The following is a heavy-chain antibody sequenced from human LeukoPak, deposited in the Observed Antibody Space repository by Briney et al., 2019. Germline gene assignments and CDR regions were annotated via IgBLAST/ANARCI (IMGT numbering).Heavy chain of an antibody. V-gene: IGHV4-59*08. CDR1: GGSISSYY. CDR2: IYYSGST. J-gene: IGHJ4*02. CDR3: ARHSDYYGSAY. Sequence: SETLSLTCTVSGGSISSYYWSWIRQSPGKGLEWIGYIYYSGSTNYNPSLKSRVTISVDTSKNQFSLKLSSVTAADTAVYYCARHSDYYGSAYWGQGTLVTVSS. D-gene: IGHD3-10*01.